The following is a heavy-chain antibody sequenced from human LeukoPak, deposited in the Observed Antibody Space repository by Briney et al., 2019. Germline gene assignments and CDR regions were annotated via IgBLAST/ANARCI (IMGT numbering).Heavy chain of an antibody. D-gene: IGHD2-2*01. CDR2: IWYDGSNK. V-gene: IGHV3-33*01. J-gene: IGHJ3*01. Sequence: GGSLRLSCAASGFTFSSYGMHWVRQAPGKGLEWVAVIWYDGSNKYYADSVKGRFTISRDNSKNTLYLQMNTLRAVDTAVYYCATEKKGAYSSSAGGPFDVWGQGTMVTVSS. CDR1: GFTFSSYG. CDR3: ATEKKGAYSSSAGGPFDV.